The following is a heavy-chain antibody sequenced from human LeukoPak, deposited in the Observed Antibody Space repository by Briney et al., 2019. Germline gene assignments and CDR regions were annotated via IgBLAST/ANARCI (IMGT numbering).Heavy chain of an antibody. CDR2: IYTSGST. CDR3: ARDNYGDYVRYFDL. D-gene: IGHD4-17*01. Sequence: PSETLSRTCTVSGGSSSSYYWSWIRQPAGKGLEWIGRIYTSGSTNYNPSLKSRVTMSVDTSKNQFSLKLSSVTAADTAVYYCARDNYGDYVRYFDLWGRGTLVTVSS. V-gene: IGHV4-4*07. CDR1: GGSSSSYY. J-gene: IGHJ2*01.